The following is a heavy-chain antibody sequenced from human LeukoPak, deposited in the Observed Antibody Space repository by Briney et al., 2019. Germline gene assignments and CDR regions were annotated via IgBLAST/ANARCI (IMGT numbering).Heavy chain of an antibody. Sequence: SETLSLTCTVSSGSISTSNYYWGWVRQPPGKALEWIGNIFYSGSTYYNPSLKSRVTISVDTSKNQFSLKLSSVTAADTAVYYCARQSTFGYFDYWGQGTLVTVSS. V-gene: IGHV4-39*01. J-gene: IGHJ4*02. CDR2: IFYSGST. CDR3: ARQSTFGYFDY. CDR1: SGSISTSNYY. D-gene: IGHD3-16*01.